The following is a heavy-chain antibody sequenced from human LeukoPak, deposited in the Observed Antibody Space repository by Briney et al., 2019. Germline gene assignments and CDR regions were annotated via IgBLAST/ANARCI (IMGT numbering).Heavy chain of an antibody. D-gene: IGHD6-13*01. Sequence: GGSLRLSCAASGFTLSDTAMHWVRQAPGQGLEWVAVISFDGSKRYYADSVKGRFAISRDKSKNTLYLQINNLRPDDTAMYYCARQYTSSWPNWFDPGGQGTLVTVSA. J-gene: IGHJ5*02. CDR1: GFTLSDTA. CDR3: ARQYTSSWPNWFDP. V-gene: IGHV3-30*09. CDR2: ISFDGSKR.